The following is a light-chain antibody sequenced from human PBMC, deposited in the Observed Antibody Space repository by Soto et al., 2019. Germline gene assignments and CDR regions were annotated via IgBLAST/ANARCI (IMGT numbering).Light chain of an antibody. CDR2: SNT. Sequence: QSALTQPPSVSGTPGQGVTISCSGGSSNIATNYVYWYQLLPGTAPNLVIFSNTIRPPRVPDRFSGSKSGASASLVISGLRSEDEADYFCASWDDTLFGRVFGGGTKVTVL. V-gene: IGLV1-47*02. J-gene: IGLJ3*02. CDR3: ASWDDTLFGRV. CDR1: SSNIATNY.